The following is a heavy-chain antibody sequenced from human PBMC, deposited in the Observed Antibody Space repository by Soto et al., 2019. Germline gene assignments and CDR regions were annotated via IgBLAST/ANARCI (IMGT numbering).Heavy chain of an antibody. CDR3: ARGKDKWLLNY. Sequence: PSETLSLTCAVSGGSIRSNNWWSWVRQPPGKGLEWIGEIFHSGSTNYNPSLKTRVTISVDKSKNQFSLKLSSVTAADTAVYYCARGKDKWLLNYWGQGTLVTVS. CDR1: GGSIRSNNW. D-gene: IGHD3-22*01. J-gene: IGHJ4*02. V-gene: IGHV4-4*02. CDR2: IFHSGST.